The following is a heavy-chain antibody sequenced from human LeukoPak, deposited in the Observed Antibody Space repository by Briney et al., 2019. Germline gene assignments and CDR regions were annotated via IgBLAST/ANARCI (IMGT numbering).Heavy chain of an antibody. D-gene: IGHD3-9*01. J-gene: IGHJ3*02. V-gene: IGHV1-2*02. Sequence: ASVKVSCKASGYTFTGYYMHWVRQAPGQGLEWMGWINPNSGGTNYAQKLQGRVTMTTDTSTSTAYMELRSLRSDDTAVYYCARDGPYLPIYDAFDIWGQGTMVTVSS. CDR3: ARDGPYLPIYDAFDI. CDR1: GYTFTGYY. CDR2: INPNSGGT.